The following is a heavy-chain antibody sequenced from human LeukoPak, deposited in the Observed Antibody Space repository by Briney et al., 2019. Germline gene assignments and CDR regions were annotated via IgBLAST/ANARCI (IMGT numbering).Heavy chain of an antibody. Sequence: PGGSLRLSCAASGFAVSSNYMSWVRQAPGKGLEWVAGIYSGGSTNYADSVKGRFTISRDNSKNTLYLLMNSLRAEDTAVYYCAREWEVPLVFDPWGQGTLVTVSS. CDR1: GFAVSSNY. D-gene: IGHD1-26*01. CDR3: AREWEVPLVFDP. V-gene: IGHV3-66*01. CDR2: IYSGGST. J-gene: IGHJ5*02.